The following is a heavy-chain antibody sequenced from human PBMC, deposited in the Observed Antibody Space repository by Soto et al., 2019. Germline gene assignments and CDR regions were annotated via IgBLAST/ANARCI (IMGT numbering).Heavy chain of an antibody. V-gene: IGHV5-51*01. CDR2: IYPGNSDT. Sequence: GESLKIACQGSGYAFSSYWIAWVRQMPGKGLEWMGIIYPGNSDTRYSPSFQGQVTISVDKSITTAYLQWSSLKASDTAMYYCARGYCTATICDPWFDPWGQGTLVTVSS. J-gene: IGHJ5*02. D-gene: IGHD2-8*02. CDR3: ARGYCTATICDPWFDP. CDR1: GYAFSSYW.